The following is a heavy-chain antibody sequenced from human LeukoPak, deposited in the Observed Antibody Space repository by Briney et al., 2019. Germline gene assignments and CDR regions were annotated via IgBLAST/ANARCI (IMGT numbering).Heavy chain of an antibody. J-gene: IGHJ2*01. Sequence: SETLSLACTVSGGSISSGDYYWSWIRQPPGKGLEWIGYIYYSGSTYYNPSLKSRVTISVDTSKNQFSLKLSSVTAADTAVYYCARGGKAAVRFDLWGRGTLVTVSS. CDR3: ARGGKAAVRFDL. V-gene: IGHV4-30-4*01. D-gene: IGHD2-15*01. CDR1: GGSISSGDYY. CDR2: IYYSGST.